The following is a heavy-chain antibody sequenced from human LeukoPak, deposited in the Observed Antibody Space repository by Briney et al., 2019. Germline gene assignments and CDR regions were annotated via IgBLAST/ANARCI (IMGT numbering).Heavy chain of an antibody. CDR2: IRYDGSNK. CDR3: ARGLSGYYDSSGYYLDY. V-gene: IGHV3-30*02. CDR1: GFTFSSYG. J-gene: IGHJ4*02. Sequence: GGSLRLSCAASGFTFSSYGMHWVHQAPGKGLGWVAFIRYDGSNKYYADYGKGRFTISRDNSKNTLYLQMNSLRAEDTAVYYCARGLSGYYDSSGYYLDYWGQGTLVTVSS. D-gene: IGHD3-22*01.